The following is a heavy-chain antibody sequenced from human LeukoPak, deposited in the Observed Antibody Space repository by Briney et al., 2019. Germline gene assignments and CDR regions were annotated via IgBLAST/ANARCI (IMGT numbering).Heavy chain of an antibody. J-gene: IGHJ5*02. CDR2: INHSGST. CDR1: GVSFSGYY. D-gene: IGHD2-2*01. Sequence: SETLSLTCAVYGVSFSGYYWSWLRQPPGKGLEWVGEINHSGSTNYNPSLKRRVTISVDTSKNQFSLKLSSVTAADTAVYYCARGYCSSTSCQGRGFDPWGQGTLVTVSS. V-gene: IGHV4-34*01. CDR3: ARGYCSSTSCQGRGFDP.